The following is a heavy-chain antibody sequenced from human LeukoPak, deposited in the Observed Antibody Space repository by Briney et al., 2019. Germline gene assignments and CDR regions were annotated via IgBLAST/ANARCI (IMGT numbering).Heavy chain of an antibody. J-gene: IGHJ4*02. Sequence: GGSLRLSCAASGFTLSSYSMNWVRQAPGKGLEWVSSISSSSSYIYYADSVKGRFTISRDNAKNSLYLQMNSLRAEDTAVYYCATSGYPDSYYFDYWGQGTLVTVSS. D-gene: IGHD1-1*01. CDR2: ISSSSSYI. CDR1: GFTLSSYS. V-gene: IGHV3-21*01. CDR3: ATSGYPDSYYFDY.